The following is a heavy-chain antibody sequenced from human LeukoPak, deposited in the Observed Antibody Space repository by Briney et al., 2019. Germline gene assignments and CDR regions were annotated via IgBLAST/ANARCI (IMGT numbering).Heavy chain of an antibody. Sequence: PSETLSLTCTVSGGSISSSSYYWGWIRQPPGKGLEWIGSIYYSGSIYYNPSLKSRVTISVDTSKNQFSLKLSSVTAADTAVYYCARYGEAAAEFYMDVWGKGTTVTVSS. CDR2: IYYSGSI. J-gene: IGHJ6*03. CDR3: ARYGEAAAEFYMDV. V-gene: IGHV4-39*07. D-gene: IGHD6-13*01. CDR1: GGSISSSSYY.